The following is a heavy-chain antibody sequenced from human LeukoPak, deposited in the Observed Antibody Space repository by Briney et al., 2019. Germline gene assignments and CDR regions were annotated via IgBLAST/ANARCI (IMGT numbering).Heavy chain of an antibody. Sequence: PSETLSLTCTVSGGSISGYYWSWIRQSPQKGLEWIAYIYYGGSTNYNPSLRSRVTISVDTSKNQFSLKLSSVTAADTAVYYCARLGFGESPFDPWGQGTLVTVSS. D-gene: IGHD3-10*01. CDR1: GGSISGYY. J-gene: IGHJ5*02. CDR3: ARLGFGESPFDP. CDR2: IYYGGST. V-gene: IGHV4-59*01.